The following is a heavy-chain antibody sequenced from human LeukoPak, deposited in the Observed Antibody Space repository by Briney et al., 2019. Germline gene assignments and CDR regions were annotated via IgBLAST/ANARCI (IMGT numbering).Heavy chain of an antibody. Sequence: ASVKVSCKASGYTFTSYGISWVRQAPGQGLEWMGWISAYNGNTNYAQKLQGRVTMTTDTSTSTAYMELRSLRSDDTAVYYCARDPGYSGSYQSVGVFDYWGQGTLVTDSS. J-gene: IGHJ4*02. V-gene: IGHV1-18*01. CDR2: ISAYNGNT. CDR3: ARDPGYSGSYQSVGVFDY. CDR1: GYTFTSYG. D-gene: IGHD1-26*01.